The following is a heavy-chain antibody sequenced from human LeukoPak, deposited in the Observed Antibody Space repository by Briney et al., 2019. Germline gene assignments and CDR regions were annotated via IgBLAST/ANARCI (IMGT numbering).Heavy chain of an antibody. Sequence: GGSLRLSCAASGFIFSSYGMHWVRQTPGKGLEWVAFIMYDGSNKYYADSVKGRFTISRDNSNNTLYLQMNSLRAGDTAVYYCARTIEMATISYFDYWGQGTLVTVSS. J-gene: IGHJ4*02. D-gene: IGHD5-24*01. CDR1: GFIFSSYG. CDR2: IMYDGSNK. CDR3: ARTIEMATISYFDY. V-gene: IGHV3-30*02.